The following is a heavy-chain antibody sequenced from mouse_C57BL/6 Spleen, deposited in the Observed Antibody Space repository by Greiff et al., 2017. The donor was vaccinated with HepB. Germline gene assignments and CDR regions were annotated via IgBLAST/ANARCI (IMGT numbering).Heavy chain of an antibody. Sequence: VKLVESGPELVKPGASVKISCKASGYAFSSSWMNWVKQRPGKGLEWIGRIYPGDGDTNYNGKFKGKATLTADKSSSTAYMQLSSLTSEDSAVYFCARSKPAADFDYWGQGTTLTVSS. CDR1: GYAFSSSW. J-gene: IGHJ2*01. CDR3: ARSKPAADFDY. CDR2: IYPGDGDT. V-gene: IGHV1-82*01.